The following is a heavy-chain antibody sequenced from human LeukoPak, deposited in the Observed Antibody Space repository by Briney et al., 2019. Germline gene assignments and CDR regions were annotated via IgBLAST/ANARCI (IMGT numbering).Heavy chain of an antibody. V-gene: IGHV3-21*01. Sequence: GGSLRLSCAASGFTFSTYGMNWVRQAPGKGLEWVSSISSSSSSYIYDADSVKGRFTISRDNAKNSLSLQMNSLRAEDTAVYYCARSPAGANYYLDVWGKGTTVTISS. J-gene: IGHJ6*03. D-gene: IGHD1-14*01. CDR1: GFTFSTYG. CDR3: ARSPAGANYYLDV. CDR2: ISSSSSSYI.